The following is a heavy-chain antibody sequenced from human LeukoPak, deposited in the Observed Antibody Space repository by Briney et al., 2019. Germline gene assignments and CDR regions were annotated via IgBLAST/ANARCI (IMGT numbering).Heavy chain of an antibody. Sequence: GGSLRLSCAASGFTFSSYGMHWVRQALGKGLEWVAVISYDGSNKYYADSVKGRSTISRDNSKNTLYLQMNSLRAEDTAVYYCAKGPLGSYYVGSGNWYFDLWGRGTLVTVSS. CDR3: AKGPLGSYYVGSGNWYFDL. CDR2: ISYDGSNK. D-gene: IGHD1-26*01. V-gene: IGHV3-30*18. J-gene: IGHJ2*01. CDR1: GFTFSSYG.